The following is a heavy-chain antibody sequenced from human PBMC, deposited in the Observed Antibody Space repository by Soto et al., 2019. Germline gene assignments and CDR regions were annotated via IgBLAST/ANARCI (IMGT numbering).Heavy chain of an antibody. V-gene: IGHV3-74*03. D-gene: IGHD1-1*01. CDR1: GFTFSNYW. J-gene: IGHJ4*02. Sequence: HPGGSLRLSCAASGFTFSNYWMHWVRQAAGRGLVWVSRVSGDGSNTMYADSVKGRFTISRDDAKNTLYLQMNSLRAEDTAVYYCARDSWNDGPLDYWGQGALVTVSS. CDR3: ARDSWNDGPLDY. CDR2: VSGDGSNT.